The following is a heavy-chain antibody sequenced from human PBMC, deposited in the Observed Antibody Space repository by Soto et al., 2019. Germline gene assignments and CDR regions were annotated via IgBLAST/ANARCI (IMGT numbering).Heavy chain of an antibody. CDR2: TYYSGST. CDR3: ATMGTPATGLYFFDY. D-gene: IGHD2-15*01. Sequence: SETLSLTCTVSGGSISIYYWSWIGQPPGKGLEWIGYTYYSGSTNYNPSLKSRVTISVDTSKSQFSLNLSFVTAADTAVYYCATMGTPATGLYFFDYWGQGSLVTVSS. J-gene: IGHJ4*02. V-gene: IGHV4-59*08. CDR1: GGSISIYY.